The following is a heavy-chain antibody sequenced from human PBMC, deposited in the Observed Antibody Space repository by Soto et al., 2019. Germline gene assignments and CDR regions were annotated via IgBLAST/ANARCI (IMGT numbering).Heavy chain of an antibody. J-gene: IGHJ4*02. V-gene: IGHV3-73*01. CDR3: TRHTSGATGY. D-gene: IGHD1-26*01. CDR1: GFTFSNAW. CDR2: IRSKANSYAT. Sequence: GGSLRLSCAASGFTFSNAWMSWVRQAPGKGLEWVGRIRSKANSYATAYAASVKGRFTISRDDSKNTAYLQMNSLKTEDTAVYYCTRHTSGATGYWGQGTLVTVSS.